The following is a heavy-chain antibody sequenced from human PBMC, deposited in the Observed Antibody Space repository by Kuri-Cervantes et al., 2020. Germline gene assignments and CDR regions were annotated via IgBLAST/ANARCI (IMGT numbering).Heavy chain of an antibody. CDR2: IKSKTDGGTT. D-gene: IGHD2/OR15-2a*01. CDR1: GFTFSSYG. J-gene: IGHJ4*02. V-gene: IGHV3-15*01. Sequence: GESLKISCAASGFTFSSYGMSWVRQAPGKGLEWVGRIKSKTDGGTTDYAAPVKGRFTISRDDSKNTLYLQMNSLRAEDTAVYYCARAEHRTQVLLFDWGQGTLVTVSS. CDR3: ARAEHRTQVLLFD.